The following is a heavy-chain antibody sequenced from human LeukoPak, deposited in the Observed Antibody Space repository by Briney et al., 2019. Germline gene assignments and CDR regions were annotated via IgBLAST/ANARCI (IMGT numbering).Heavy chain of an antibody. J-gene: IGHJ4*02. CDR3: ARGRPHGNDY. CDR1: GFTFSSYW. Sequence: GGSLRLSCAASGFTFSSYWMNWVRQAPGKGLVCVSRIASDGSSTTYADSVKGRFSISRDNAKNTLYLQMNSLRVEDTAVYYCARGRPHGNDYWGQGTLVTVSS. D-gene: IGHD4-23*01. V-gene: IGHV3-74*01. CDR2: IASDGSST.